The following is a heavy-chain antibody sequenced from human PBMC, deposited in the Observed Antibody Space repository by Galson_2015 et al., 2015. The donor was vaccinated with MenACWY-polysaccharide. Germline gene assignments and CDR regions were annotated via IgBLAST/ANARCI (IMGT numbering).Heavy chain of an antibody. J-gene: IGHJ6*02. Sequence: SLRLSCAASGFSLGAWYMSWIRQAPGKGLEWLSYISKSGDSIYYGDSVKGRSAISRDNAKNSLYLQLNSLEVEDTAIYYRARGHYGLDVWGQGTTVTVSS. CDR2: ISKSGDSI. V-gene: IGHV3-11*01. CDR1: GFSLGAWY. CDR3: ARGHYGLDV.